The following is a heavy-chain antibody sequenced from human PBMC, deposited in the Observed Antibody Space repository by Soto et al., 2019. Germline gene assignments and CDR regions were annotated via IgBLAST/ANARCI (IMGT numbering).Heavy chain of an antibody. CDR3: ARRLRTGTPYYFDY. CDR1: GGSISSSSYY. V-gene: IGHV4-39*01. J-gene: IGHJ4*02. Sequence: SETLSLTCTVSGGSISSSSYYWGWIRKTPGKGLEWIGSIYYSGSTYYNPSLKSRVTISVDTSKNQFSLKLSSVTAADTAVYYCARRLRTGTPYYFDYWGQGTLVTVSS. D-gene: IGHD1-7*01. CDR2: IYYSGST.